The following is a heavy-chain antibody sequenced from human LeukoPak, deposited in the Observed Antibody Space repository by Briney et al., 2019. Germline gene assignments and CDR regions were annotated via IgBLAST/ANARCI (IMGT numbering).Heavy chain of an antibody. V-gene: IGHV4-59*08. Sequence: SETLSLTCTVSGGSISSYYWSWIRQPPGKGLEWIGYIYYSGSTNYNPSLKSRVTISVEPSKNQFSLKLSSVTAADTAAYYCARHTPLGYCSGGSCPGAHDAFDIWGQGTMVTVSS. CDR3: ARHTPLGYCSGGSCPGAHDAFDI. CDR2: IYYSGST. CDR1: GGSISSYY. D-gene: IGHD2-15*01. J-gene: IGHJ3*02.